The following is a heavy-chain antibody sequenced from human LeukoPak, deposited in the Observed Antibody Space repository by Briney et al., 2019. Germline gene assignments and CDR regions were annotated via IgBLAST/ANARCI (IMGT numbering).Heavy chain of an antibody. CDR3: AKERQWLDGSDAFDI. Sequence: GGSLRLSCAASGFTFSSYWMHWVRQAPGKGLVWVSRINSDGSSTSYADSVKGRFTISRDNAKNTLYLQMSSLRAEDTAVYYCAKERQWLDGSDAFDIWGQGTMVTVSS. J-gene: IGHJ3*02. CDR1: GFTFSSYW. D-gene: IGHD6-19*01. CDR2: INSDGSST. V-gene: IGHV3-74*01.